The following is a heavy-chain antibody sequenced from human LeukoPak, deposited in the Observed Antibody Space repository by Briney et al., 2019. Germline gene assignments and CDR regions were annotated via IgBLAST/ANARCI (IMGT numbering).Heavy chain of an antibody. CDR2: IWYDGKKE. D-gene: IGHD2-2*01. CDR1: RFTFRNYG. CDR3: ARALGSTDDC. V-gene: IGHV3-33*01. Sequence: PGRTLRLSCAASRFTFRNYGMHWVRQAPGKGLEWVAVIWYDGKKEHYADSVKGRFTISRDNSKNTLDLQMNSLRAEDTAVYYCARALGSTDDCWGQGTLVTVSS. J-gene: IGHJ4*02.